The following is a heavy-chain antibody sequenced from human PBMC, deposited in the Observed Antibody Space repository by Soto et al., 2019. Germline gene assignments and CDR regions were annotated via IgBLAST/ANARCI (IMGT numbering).Heavy chain of an antibody. CDR3: ARGIGYYYDSSAYYYFDS. D-gene: IGHD3-22*01. CDR1: GFTFKDYS. V-gene: IGHV3-48*02. CDR2: IESGGSST. J-gene: IGHJ4*02. Sequence: GGSLRLSCVASGFTFKDYSLNWVRRAPGKGLEWVSFIESGGSSTDYVDSVRGGFTISRDDAKNSVYLQMNSLRDEDTAVFYCARGIGYYYDSSAYYYFDSWGQGT.